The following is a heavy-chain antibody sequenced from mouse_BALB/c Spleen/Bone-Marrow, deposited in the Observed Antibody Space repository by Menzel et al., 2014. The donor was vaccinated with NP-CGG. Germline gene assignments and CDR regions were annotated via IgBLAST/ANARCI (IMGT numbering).Heavy chain of an antibody. J-gene: IGHJ4*01. CDR2: IDPSDSET. CDR3: ARALGDGYDYAMDY. CDR1: GYTFTNSW. V-gene: IGHV1-69*02. D-gene: IGHD2-2*01. Sequence: VQLQQSGAELVKPGPPVKLSCKASGYTFTNSWMHWVKQRPGRGLEWIGRIDPSDSETKYNQEFKDKATLTVDTSSSTAYIQLSSLTSEDSAVYSCARALGDGYDYAMDYWGQGTSVTVSS.